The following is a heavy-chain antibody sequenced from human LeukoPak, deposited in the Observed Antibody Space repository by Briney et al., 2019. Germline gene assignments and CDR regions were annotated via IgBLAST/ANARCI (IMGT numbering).Heavy chain of an antibody. D-gene: IGHD6-13*01. CDR1: DDSITIYY. Sequence: SETLSLTCTVSDDSITIYYWSWIRQPPGKGLEWIGNIYYSGSTYYNPSLKSRLTISVDTSKNQFSLKLSSVTAADTAVYFCARRGEAAAKGGRYFDQWGQGTLVTVSS. CDR2: IYYSGST. J-gene: IGHJ4*02. V-gene: IGHV4-39*01. CDR3: ARRGEAAAKGGRYFDQ.